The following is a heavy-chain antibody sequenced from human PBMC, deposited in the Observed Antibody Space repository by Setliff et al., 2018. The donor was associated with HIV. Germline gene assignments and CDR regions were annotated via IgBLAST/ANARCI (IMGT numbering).Heavy chain of an antibody. Sequence: PSETLSLTCTVSGGSISSGGHYWNWIRQPAGRGLEWIGHVYTSGSASYNPPLKSRVTISIDTSKNQFSLQLSSETAADTAVYYCARVSYTGPSYIDYWGQGTLVTVSS. D-gene: IGHD6-6*01. CDR2: VYTSGSA. CDR1: GGSISSGGHY. CDR3: ARVSYTGPSYIDY. V-gene: IGHV4-61*09. J-gene: IGHJ4*02.